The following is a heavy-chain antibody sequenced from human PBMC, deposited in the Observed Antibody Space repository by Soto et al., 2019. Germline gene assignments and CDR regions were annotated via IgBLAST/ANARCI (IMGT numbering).Heavy chain of an antibody. Sequence: ETLSLTCTVSGGSVSSYYWGWIRQPPGKALEWIGYIYYSGSTKYNPSLKSRVTMSVDTSNNQFSLSVSSVTAADTAVYYCARHSNRNYGLYYFDFWGLGAPVTVSS. D-gene: IGHD4-4*01. J-gene: IGHJ4*02. CDR3: ARHSNRNYGLYYFDF. CDR1: GGSVSSYY. CDR2: IYYSGST. V-gene: IGHV4-59*08.